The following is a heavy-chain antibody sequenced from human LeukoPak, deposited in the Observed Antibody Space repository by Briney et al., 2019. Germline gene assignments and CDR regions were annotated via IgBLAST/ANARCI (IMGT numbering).Heavy chain of an antibody. J-gene: IGHJ4*02. CDR1: GGSISSDF. D-gene: IGHD6-6*01. V-gene: IGHV4-4*09. CDR2: IYTSGST. CDR3: ARQSAYSSSSPFDY. Sequence: SESLSVTCTVPGGSISSDFWSWIRQPPGKRLEWIGYIYTSGSTNYNPSLKSRVTISVDTSKTQFSLKLSSVTAADTAVYYCARQSAYSSSSPFDYWGQGTLVTVSS.